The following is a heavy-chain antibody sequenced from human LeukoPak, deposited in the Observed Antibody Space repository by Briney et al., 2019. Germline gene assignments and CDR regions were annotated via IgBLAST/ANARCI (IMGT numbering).Heavy chain of an antibody. CDR3: AIGSYCSGGSCYPLFDY. D-gene: IGHD2-15*01. CDR2: IYGDGST. CDR1: GFTFSSYA. Sequence: PGGSLRLSCAASGFTFSSYAMSWVRQAPGKGLEWVSGIYGDGSTYYADFVKGRFTISRDSSKSTLYLQMNSLRAEDTAVYYCAIGSYCSGGSCYPLFDYWGRGTLVTVSS. J-gene: IGHJ4*02. V-gene: IGHV3-53*01.